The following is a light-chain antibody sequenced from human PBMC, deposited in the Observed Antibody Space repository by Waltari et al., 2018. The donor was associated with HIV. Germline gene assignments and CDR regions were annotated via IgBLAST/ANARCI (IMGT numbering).Light chain of an antibody. CDR1: QSISVY. CDR2: DAS. V-gene: IGKV3-15*01. CDR3: QQYKNWSPLS. J-gene: IGKJ4*01. Sequence: EIVLTQSPATLAVSPGEGATLSCRASQSISVYLAWYQQKPGQIPRLLIYDASTRAPGIPPRFSGSGSGTDFTLNISSLQSEDFAIYYCQQYKNWSPLSFGGGTKVEIK.